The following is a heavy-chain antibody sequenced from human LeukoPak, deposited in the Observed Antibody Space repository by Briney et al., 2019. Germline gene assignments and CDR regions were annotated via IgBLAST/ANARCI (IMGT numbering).Heavy chain of an antibody. V-gene: IGHV4-59*11. J-gene: IGHJ4*02. Sequence: KPSETLSLTCIVSGGSIDNHHWSWIRQPPGKGLEWIGNSGGADYNPSLRSRVTISVDRSKNQFSLKLSSVTAADTAVYYCARGAGYGDFDYWGQGTLVTVSS. CDR2: SGGA. D-gene: IGHD4-17*01. CDR1: GGSIDNHH. CDR3: ARGAGYGDFDY.